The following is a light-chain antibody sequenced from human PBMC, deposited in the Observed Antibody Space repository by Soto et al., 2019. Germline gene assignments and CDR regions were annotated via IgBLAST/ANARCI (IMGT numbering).Light chain of an antibody. CDR2: AAS. CDR3: QQYGSSPWT. J-gene: IGKJ1*01. V-gene: IGKV3-20*01. Sequence: EVVMTQSPATLSVSPGERATLSCRASQSVSSNLAWYQQKPGQAPRLLIYAASRRATGIPDRFSGSGSGTDFTLTISRLGPEDFAVYYCQQYGSSPWTFGQGTKVDI. CDR1: QSVSSN.